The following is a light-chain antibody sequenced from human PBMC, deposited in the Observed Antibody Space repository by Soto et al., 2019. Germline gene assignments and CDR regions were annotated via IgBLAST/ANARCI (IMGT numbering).Light chain of an antibody. CDR2: EVS. V-gene: IGLV2-23*02. CDR3: CSYAGSSSLV. Sequence: QSALTQPASVSGSPGQSITISCTGTSSDVGSYNLVSWYQQHPGKAPKLMIYEVSKRPSGVSNRFSGSKSGNTASLTISGLQGEDEGDYYCCSYAGSSSLVFGGGTKLTVL. J-gene: IGLJ3*02. CDR1: SSDVGSYNL.